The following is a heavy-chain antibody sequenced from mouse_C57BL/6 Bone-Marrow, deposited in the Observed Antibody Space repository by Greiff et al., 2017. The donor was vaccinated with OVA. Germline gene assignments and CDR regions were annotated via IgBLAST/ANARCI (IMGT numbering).Heavy chain of an antibody. J-gene: IGHJ2*01. Sequence: VQLQQSDAELVKPGASVKISCKVSGYTFTDPTIHWMKQRPEQGLEWIGYIYPRDGSTKYNEKFKGKATLTADKSSSTAYMQLNSLTSEDSAVYFCARREIYYYGSSFLGYWGQGTTLTVSP. CDR2: IYPRDGST. CDR1: GYTFTDPT. D-gene: IGHD1-1*01. CDR3: ARREIYYYGSSFLGY. V-gene: IGHV1-78*01.